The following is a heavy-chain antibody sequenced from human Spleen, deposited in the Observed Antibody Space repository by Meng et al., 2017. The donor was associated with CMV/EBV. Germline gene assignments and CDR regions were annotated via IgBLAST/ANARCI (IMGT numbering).Heavy chain of an antibody. V-gene: IGHV3-7*01. J-gene: IGHJ6*02. CDR2: IKQDGSEK. CDR1: GFTFSSYW. CDR3: ARDRLASEQLVRIGVRNYGMDV. Sequence: GESLKISCAASGFTFSSYWMSWVRQAPGKGLEWVANIKQDGSEKYYVDSVKGRFTISRDNAKNSLYLQMNSLRAEDTAVYYCARDRLASEQLVRIGVRNYGMDVWGQGTTVIVSS. D-gene: IGHD6-6*01.